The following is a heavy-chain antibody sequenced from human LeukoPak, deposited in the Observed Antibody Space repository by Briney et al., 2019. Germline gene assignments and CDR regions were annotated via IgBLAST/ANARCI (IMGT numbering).Heavy chain of an antibody. V-gene: IGHV4-39*01. Sequence: SETLSLTCTVSGGSISSSSYYWGWLRQPPGKGLEWIGSIYYSGSTYYNPSLKSRVTISVDTSKNQFSLKLSSVTAADTAVYYCARHRRIAAAGFGDGYNRFDPWGQGTLVTVSS. D-gene: IGHD6-13*01. J-gene: IGHJ5*02. CDR3: ARHRRIAAAGFGDGYNRFDP. CDR2: IYYSGST. CDR1: GGSISSSSYY.